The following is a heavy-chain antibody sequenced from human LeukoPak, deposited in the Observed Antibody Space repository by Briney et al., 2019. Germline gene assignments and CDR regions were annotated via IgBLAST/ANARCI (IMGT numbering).Heavy chain of an antibody. D-gene: IGHD4-17*01. V-gene: IGHV3-21*01. Sequence: GGSLRLSCAASGFTFSSFTMNWVRQAPGKGLEWVSSISSTSTYIHYADSVKGRFTISRDNAKNSLYLQMNSLRAEDTAVYYCAGFDYADYLAFDNWGRGPWSPSPQ. CDR1: GFTFSSFT. CDR2: ISSTSTYI. CDR3: AGFDYADYLAFDN. J-gene: IGHJ4*02.